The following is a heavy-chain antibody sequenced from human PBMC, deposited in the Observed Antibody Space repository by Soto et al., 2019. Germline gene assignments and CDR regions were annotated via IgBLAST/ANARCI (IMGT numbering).Heavy chain of an antibody. CDR3: AKVFYASESFDSEEAPYGMDV. D-gene: IGHD3-10*01. CDR1: GFPFSRYD. Sequence: GGSLRLSFAASGFPFSRYDMNWARQVPGKGLEWVTVLWFDGSNEYYADSVQGRFTISRDNSKNTLYLQMDSLRAEDTAVYYCAKVFYASESFDSEEAPYGMDVWGQGTTVTVSS. V-gene: IGHV3-33*06. J-gene: IGHJ6*02. CDR2: LWFDGSNE.